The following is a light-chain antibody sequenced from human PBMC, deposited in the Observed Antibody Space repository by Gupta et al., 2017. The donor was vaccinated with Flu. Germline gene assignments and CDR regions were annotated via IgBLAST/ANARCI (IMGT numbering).Light chain of an antibody. CDR1: QGLLYSDRNNY. Sequence: NCWTCSQGLLYSDRNNYLPWFQQRLGQSPKLLIYRASTRDSGVPDRFSGSGSGTDFTLNISRVEAEDVGVYYCMQGAHWPWAFGQGTKVEVK. V-gene: IGKV2-30*01. CDR2: RAS. J-gene: IGKJ1*01. CDR3: MQGAHWPWA.